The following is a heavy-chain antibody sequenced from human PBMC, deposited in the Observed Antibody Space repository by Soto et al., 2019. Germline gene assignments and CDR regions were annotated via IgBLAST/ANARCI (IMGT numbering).Heavy chain of an antibody. CDR3: YYYDSSGPAEIDAFDI. D-gene: IGHD3-22*01. V-gene: IGHV1-58*01. J-gene: IGHJ3*02. Sequence: GASVKVSCKASGFPFTSSAVQWVRQARGQRLEWIGWIVVGSGNTNYAQKFQERVTITRDMSTSTAYMELSSLRSEETAVYYCYYYDSSGPAEIDAFDIWGQGTMVTV. CDR1: GFPFTSSA. CDR2: IVVGSGNT.